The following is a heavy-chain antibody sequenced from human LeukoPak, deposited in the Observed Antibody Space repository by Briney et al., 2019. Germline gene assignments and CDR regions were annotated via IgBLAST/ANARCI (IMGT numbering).Heavy chain of an antibody. D-gene: IGHD6-19*01. Sequence: GGSPRHSCADPGFTSRDYYMSWIRQDPGEGPGRVSYISSSGSTIYYADSVKGRFTISRDNAKNSLYLQMNSLRAEDTAVYYCARDRPVAGTDYWGQGTLVTVSS. J-gene: IGHJ4*02. CDR2: ISSSGSTI. CDR3: ARDRPVAGTDY. CDR1: GFTSRDYY. V-gene: IGHV3-11*01.